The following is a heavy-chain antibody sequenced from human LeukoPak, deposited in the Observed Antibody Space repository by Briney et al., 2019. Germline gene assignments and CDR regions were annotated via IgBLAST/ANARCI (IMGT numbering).Heavy chain of an antibody. CDR2: TYYSGST. J-gene: IGHJ4*02. Sequence: PSETLSLTCSVSGGSISRSSYYWTWIRQSPGRGLEWIGTTYYSGSTLYNPSLKSRVTISVDTSKNQFSLRLTSVTAADTAVYYCARPRGDLWSGYDYWGQGVLVTVSP. CDR3: ARPRGDLWSGYDY. V-gene: IGHV4-39*01. D-gene: IGHD3-3*01. CDR1: GGSISRSSYY.